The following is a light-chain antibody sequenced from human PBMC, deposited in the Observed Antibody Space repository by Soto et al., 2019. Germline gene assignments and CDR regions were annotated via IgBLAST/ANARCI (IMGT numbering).Light chain of an antibody. V-gene: IGKV3D-20*02. CDR2: EAS. Sequence: EIVLTQSPGTLSLSPWERATLSCRASQSVSSSSLAWYQQNPGQAPRLLIYEASSRATGIPDRFSGSGSGTNFTLTISSLQPEDFATYYCQQLNSYPITFGQGTRLEIK. J-gene: IGKJ5*01. CDR1: QSVSSSS. CDR3: QQLNSYPIT.